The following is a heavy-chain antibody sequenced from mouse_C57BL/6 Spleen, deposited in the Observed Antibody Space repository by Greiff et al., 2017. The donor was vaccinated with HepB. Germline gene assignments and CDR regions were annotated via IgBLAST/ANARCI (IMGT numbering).Heavy chain of an antibody. V-gene: IGHV2-2*01. CDR3: ARRGGTNWDSMDY. Sequence: VMLVESGPGLVQPSQSLSITCTVSGFSLTSYGVHWVRQSPGKGLEWLGVIWCGGSTDYNAAFISRLSISKDNSKSQVFFKMNSLQADDTAIYYCARRGGTNWDSMDYWGQGTSVTVSS. D-gene: IGHD4-1*01. CDR1: GFSLTSYG. CDR2: IWCGGST. J-gene: IGHJ4*01.